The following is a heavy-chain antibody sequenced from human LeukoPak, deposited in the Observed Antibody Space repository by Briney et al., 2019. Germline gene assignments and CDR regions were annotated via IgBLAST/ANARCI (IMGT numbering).Heavy chain of an antibody. CDR1: GFTFSSYA. D-gene: IGHD2-2*01. V-gene: IGHV3-64*01. Sequence: GGSLRLSCAASGFTFSSYAMHWVRQAPGKGLEYASAISSNGASTYYANSVKGRFSISRDNSRNTLYLQMGSLRAEDMAVYYCARTYCTSTSCYLTGVLDYYYGMDVWGQGTTVTVSS. CDR2: ISSNGAST. CDR3: ARTYCTSTSCYLTGVLDYYYGMDV. J-gene: IGHJ6*02.